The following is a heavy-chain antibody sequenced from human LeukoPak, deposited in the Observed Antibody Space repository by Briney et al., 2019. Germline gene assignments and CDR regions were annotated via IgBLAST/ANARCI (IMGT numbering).Heavy chain of an antibody. CDR2: IWYDGSNK. CDR3: AEEPDYTPYYYYYMDV. V-gene: IGHV3-33*06. CDR1: GFTFSSYG. J-gene: IGHJ6*03. D-gene: IGHD4-11*01. Sequence: QPGRSLRLSCAASGFTFSSYGMHWVRQAPGKGLEWVAVIWYDGSNKYYAYSVKGRFTISRDNSKNTLYLPMNSLRAEDTAVYYCAEEPDYTPYYYYYMDVWGKGTTVTVSS.